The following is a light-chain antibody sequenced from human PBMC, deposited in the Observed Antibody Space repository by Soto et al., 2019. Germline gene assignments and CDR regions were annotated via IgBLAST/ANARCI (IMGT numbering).Light chain of an antibody. Sequence: EMVKTKCPATLSVSPGERVTLSCRASESVHRNLAWYQQKPGQGPSLLIYYASTRATGVPDRFTGSGSGTEFTLTISSLQSEDFGVYHCQHYSNWPPTFGPGTKVEIK. CDR3: QHYSNWPPT. V-gene: IGKV3-15*01. CDR2: YAS. CDR1: ESVHRN. J-gene: IGKJ3*01.